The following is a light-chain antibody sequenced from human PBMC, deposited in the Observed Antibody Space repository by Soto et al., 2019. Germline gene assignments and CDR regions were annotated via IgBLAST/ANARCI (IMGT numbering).Light chain of an antibody. V-gene: IGKV1-39*01. CDR3: QQSYSMPLT. CDR1: QVISGL. Sequence: DIQMTQSPSSLSASVGDRVTISCRASQVISGLLNWFQQKPGKAPGLLIYAASTLQKGVPSRFSGGASGKDFTLTISSLQPEDFGTYYCQQSYSMPLTFGQGTRLE. CDR2: AAS. J-gene: IGKJ5*01.